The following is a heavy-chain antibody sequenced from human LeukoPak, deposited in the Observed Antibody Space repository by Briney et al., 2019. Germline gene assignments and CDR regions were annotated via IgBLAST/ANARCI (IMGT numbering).Heavy chain of an antibody. D-gene: IGHD2-2*01. V-gene: IGHV4-4*07. CDR3: GRGYSTSWDDVGYIDY. CDR2: IFTTGST. Sequence: SETLSLTCTVSGASISNYYWSWIRQPAGKGLEWIGRIFTTGSTNYNPSLKSRVTISIDTSKNQFSLKLTSVTAADTAVYYCGRGYSTSWDDVGYIDYWGQGSLVAVSS. J-gene: IGHJ4*02. CDR1: GASISNYY.